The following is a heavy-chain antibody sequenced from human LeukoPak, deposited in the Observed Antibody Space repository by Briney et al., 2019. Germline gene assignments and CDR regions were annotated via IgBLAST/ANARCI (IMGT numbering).Heavy chain of an antibody. D-gene: IGHD2-15*01. V-gene: IGHV1-69*13. Sequence: WASVKVSCKASGGTLSSYAISWVRQAPGQGLEWMGGIIPIFGTANYAQKFQGRVTITADESTSTAYMELSSLRSEDTAVYYCARFRSGYYYYGMDVWGKGTTVTVSS. CDR3: ARFRSGYYYYGMDV. CDR1: GGTLSSYA. J-gene: IGHJ6*04. CDR2: IIPIFGTA.